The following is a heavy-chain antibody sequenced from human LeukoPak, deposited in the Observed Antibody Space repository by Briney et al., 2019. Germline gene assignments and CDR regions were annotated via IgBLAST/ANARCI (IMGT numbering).Heavy chain of an antibody. D-gene: IGHD6-19*01. V-gene: IGHV4-59*01. CDR2: IYYGGST. J-gene: IGHJ4*02. Sequence: SETLSLTCTVSGGSISSYYWSWIRQPPGKGLERIGYIYYGGSTNYNPSLKSRVTISVDTSKNQFSLKLSSVTAADTAVYYCARRVGGIAVAPVYWGQGTLVTVSS. CDR1: GGSISSYY. CDR3: ARRVGGIAVAPVY.